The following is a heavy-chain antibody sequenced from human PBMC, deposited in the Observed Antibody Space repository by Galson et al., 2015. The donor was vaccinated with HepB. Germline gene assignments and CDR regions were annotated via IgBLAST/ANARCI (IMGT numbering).Heavy chain of an antibody. J-gene: IGHJ4*02. Sequence: SLRLSCAASGFTFSSYAMNWVRQAPGKGLEWVSGISGSGGTTYYTDAVKGRFTISRDNSKNTLYLQMNSLRAEDTAVYYCAREPTETGITGSKYYFDYWGQRTLVTVSS. D-gene: IGHD1-20*01. CDR1: GFTFSSYA. CDR2: ISGSGGTT. V-gene: IGHV3-23*01. CDR3: AREPTETGITGSKYYFDY.